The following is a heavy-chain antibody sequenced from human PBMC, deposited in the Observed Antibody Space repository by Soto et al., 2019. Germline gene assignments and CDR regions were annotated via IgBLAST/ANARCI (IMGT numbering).Heavy chain of an antibody. D-gene: IGHD6-19*01. CDR2: FSASAGST. CDR1: GFTFSNYA. V-gene: IGHV3-23*01. CDR3: AKAGQWLADFDF. Sequence: EVQLLESGGGLVQPGESLRLSCVASGFTFSNYAMSWVRQAPGKGLEWVSSFSASAGSTYYADSVKGRFTISRDNSKNPLSLQMNSLRVEEPALYYWAKAGQWLADFDFWGQGTLVTVSS. J-gene: IGHJ4*02.